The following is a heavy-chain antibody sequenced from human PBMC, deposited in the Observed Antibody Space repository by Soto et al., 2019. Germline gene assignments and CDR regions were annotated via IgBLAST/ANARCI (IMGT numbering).Heavy chain of an antibody. D-gene: IGHD4-17*01. CDR2: ISGSGGST. Sequence: GGSLRLSCAASGFTFSSYAMSWVRQAPGKGLEWVSAISGSGGSTYYADSVKGRFTISRDNSKNTLYLQMNSLRAEDTAVYYCAKDLTLGTPKDYGDYVGGGFDYWGQGTLVTVSS. J-gene: IGHJ4*02. CDR3: AKDLTLGTPKDYGDYVGGGFDY. CDR1: GFTFSSYA. V-gene: IGHV3-23*01.